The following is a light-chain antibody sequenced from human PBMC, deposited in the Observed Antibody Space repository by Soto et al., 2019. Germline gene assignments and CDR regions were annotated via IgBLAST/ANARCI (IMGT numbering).Light chain of an antibody. Sequence: DIQMTQSPSTLSASVGDRVTITCRASQSISSWLAWYQQKPGKAPKLLIYDASSLESGVPSRFSGSGSGTEFTLTISSLQPDDFATYSCPQYNSYTTFGQGTKVDIK. CDR2: DAS. J-gene: IGKJ1*01. CDR1: QSISSW. V-gene: IGKV1-5*01. CDR3: PQYNSYTT.